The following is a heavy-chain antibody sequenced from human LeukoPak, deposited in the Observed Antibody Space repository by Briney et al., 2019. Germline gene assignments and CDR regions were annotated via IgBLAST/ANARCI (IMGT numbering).Heavy chain of an antibody. CDR2: IIPLLGRA. Sequence: SVTVSCKASGGTFRNYAISWVRQAPGQGLEWMGGIIPLLGRAEYAQRFQGRVTITADESTSTAYLELSILRSGDTAVYYCASPKEDSDYYFDYWGQGTLVTV. V-gene: IGHV1-69*01. D-gene: IGHD4-11*01. CDR3: ASPKEDSDYYFDY. CDR1: GGTFRNYA. J-gene: IGHJ4*02.